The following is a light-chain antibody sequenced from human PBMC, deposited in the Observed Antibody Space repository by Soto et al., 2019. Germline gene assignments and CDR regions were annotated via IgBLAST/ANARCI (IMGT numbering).Light chain of an antibody. CDR2: GAS. CDR1: QGVSSSY. CDR3: QQYGGSAWT. J-gene: IGKJ1*01. V-gene: IGKV3-20*01. Sequence: EIVLTQSPGTLSLSPGERATLSCRASQGVSSSYLGWYQQKPGQAPRLLIYGASSRASGIPDRFSGSGSGTDFTLSISRLEPEDFAVYYCQQYGGSAWTFGQGTKVDIK.